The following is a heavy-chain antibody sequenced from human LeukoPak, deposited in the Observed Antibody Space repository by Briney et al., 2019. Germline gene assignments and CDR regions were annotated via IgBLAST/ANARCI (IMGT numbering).Heavy chain of an antibody. CDR2: IYSDNT. CDR3: ARVGSERWLQNPFFDY. Sequence: GGSLRLSCTVSGFTVSSNSMSWVRQAPGKGLEWVSFIYSDNTHYSDSVKGRFTISRDNSKNTLYLQMNSLRAEDTAVYYCARVGSERWLQNPFFDYWGQGTLVTVSS. CDR1: GFTVSSNS. V-gene: IGHV3-53*01. D-gene: IGHD5-24*01. J-gene: IGHJ4*02.